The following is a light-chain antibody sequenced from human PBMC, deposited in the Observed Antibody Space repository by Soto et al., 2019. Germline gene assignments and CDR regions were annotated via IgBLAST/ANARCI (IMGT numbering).Light chain of an antibody. CDR1: RSDVGGYNY. V-gene: IGLV2-14*01. Sequence: QSALTQPASVSGSPGQSITISCTGTRSDVGGYNYVSWYQQHPGKVPKVLIYEVRNRPSGVSIRFSGSKSGNTASLTISRLQTEDEADYYCTSYTDSGNYVFGTGTKLTVL. J-gene: IGLJ1*01. CDR3: TSYTDSGNYV. CDR2: EVR.